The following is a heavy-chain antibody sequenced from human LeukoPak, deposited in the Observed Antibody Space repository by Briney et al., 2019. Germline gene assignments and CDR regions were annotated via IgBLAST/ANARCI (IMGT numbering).Heavy chain of an antibody. V-gene: IGHV4-31*03. Sequence: SETLSLTCTVSGGSISSGGYYWSWIRQHPGKGLEWIGYIYYSGSTYYNPSLKSRVTISVDTSKNQFSLKLSSVTAADTAVYYCARTDYDILSPAFDIWGQGTMVTVSS. D-gene: IGHD3-9*01. CDR1: GGSISSGGYY. J-gene: IGHJ3*02. CDR3: ARTDYDILSPAFDI. CDR2: IYYSGST.